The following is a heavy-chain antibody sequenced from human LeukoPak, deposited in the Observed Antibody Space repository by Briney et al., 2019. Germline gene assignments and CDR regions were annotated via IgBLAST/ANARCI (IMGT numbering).Heavy chain of an antibody. Sequence: ASVKVSCKASGYTFTSYGNSWVRQATGQGLEWMGWMNPNSGNTGYAQKFQGRVTITRNTSISTAYMELSSLRSEDTAVYYCARGRITIFGVETVDIWGQGTMVTVSS. D-gene: IGHD3-3*01. CDR1: GYTFTSYG. J-gene: IGHJ3*02. V-gene: IGHV1-8*03. CDR3: ARGRITIFGVETVDI. CDR2: MNPNSGNT.